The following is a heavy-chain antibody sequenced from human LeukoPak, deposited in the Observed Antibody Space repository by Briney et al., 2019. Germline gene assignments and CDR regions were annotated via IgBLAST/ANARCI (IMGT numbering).Heavy chain of an antibody. CDR2: INPSGGST. Sequence: ASVKVSCMASGYTFTSYHMHWVRQAPGQGLEWMGIINPSGGSTNYAQRFRGRVTMTRDMSTSTVYMELSSLTSEDTAVYYCAREAITIFGLVRTQTTKGPHRFDPWGQGTLVTVSS. V-gene: IGHV1-46*01. CDR1: GYTFTSYH. J-gene: IGHJ5*02. D-gene: IGHD3-3*01. CDR3: AREAITIFGLVRTQTTKGPHRFDP.